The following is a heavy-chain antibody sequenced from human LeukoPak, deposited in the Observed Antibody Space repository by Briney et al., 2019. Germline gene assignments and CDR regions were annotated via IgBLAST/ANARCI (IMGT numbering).Heavy chain of an antibody. CDR3: ARDVGRGFDY. CDR2: VNEGGSDK. CDR1: GSTFSRYW. Sequence: PGGSLRLSCAASGSTFSRYWMTWVRQAPGKGLEWVANVNEGGSDKYYVGSVKGRFTISRDNAKNSLYLQMNSLRVEDTAVYYCARDVGRGFDYWGQGTLVTVSS. D-gene: IGHD3-10*01. V-gene: IGHV3-7*01. J-gene: IGHJ4*02.